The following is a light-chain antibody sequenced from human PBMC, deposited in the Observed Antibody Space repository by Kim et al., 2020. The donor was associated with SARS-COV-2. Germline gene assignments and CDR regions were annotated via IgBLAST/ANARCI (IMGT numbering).Light chain of an antibody. CDR3: SSYTTTSTYV. V-gene: IGLV2-14*03. Sequence: GQSITTSCTGTSSDIGVYNYVSWYQQHPGKAPKLMVYDVSSRPSGISNRFSGSKSGNTASLTISGLQAEDEADYYCSSYTTTSTYVFGTGTKVTVL. J-gene: IGLJ1*01. CDR2: DVS. CDR1: SSDIGVYNY.